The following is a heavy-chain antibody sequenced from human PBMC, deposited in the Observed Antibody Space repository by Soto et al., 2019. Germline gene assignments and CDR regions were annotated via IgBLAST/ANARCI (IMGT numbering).Heavy chain of an antibody. J-gene: IGHJ4*02. CDR2: INPDGSST. Sequence: EAQLVEYGGGLVQPGGSLRLSCSASGFTFNTYWMHWVRQAPGKGLVWVSRINPDGSSTAYADSVKGRFTISRDNAKNTLYLHMISLRAEDTAVYYCARDPSHSYYTLFYYFDYWGQGTLVTVSS. CDR3: ARDPSHSYYTLFYYFDY. V-gene: IGHV3-74*01. D-gene: IGHD1-26*01. CDR1: GFTFNTYW.